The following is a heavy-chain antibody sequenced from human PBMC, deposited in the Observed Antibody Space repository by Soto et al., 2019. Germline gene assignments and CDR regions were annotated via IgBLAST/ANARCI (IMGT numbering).Heavy chain of an antibody. J-gene: IGHJ6*04. CDR3: ARTVTYYYYYGMDV. CDR2: IYYSGST. Sequence: SETLSLTCTVSGGSISSYYWSWIRQPPGKGLEWIGYIYYSGSTNYNPSLKSRVTISVDTSKNQFSLKLSSVTAADTAVYYCARTVTYYYYYGMDVWGKGTTVTVSS. D-gene: IGHD2-21*02. V-gene: IGHV4-59*01. CDR1: GGSISSYY.